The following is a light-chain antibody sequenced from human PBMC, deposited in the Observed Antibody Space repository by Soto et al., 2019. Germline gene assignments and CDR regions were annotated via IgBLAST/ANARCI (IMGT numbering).Light chain of an antibody. J-gene: IGLJ1*01. CDR2: DVS. Sequence: QSALTQPASVSGSPGQSITISCTGTSSDVGGYNYVSWYQQHPGKAPKFIIYDVSNRPSGVSNRFSGSKSGNTASLTISGLQAEDEADYYCSSYTTSNTRQIVFGTRTTVTVL. CDR3: SSYTTSNTRQIV. V-gene: IGLV2-14*01. CDR1: SSDVGGYNY.